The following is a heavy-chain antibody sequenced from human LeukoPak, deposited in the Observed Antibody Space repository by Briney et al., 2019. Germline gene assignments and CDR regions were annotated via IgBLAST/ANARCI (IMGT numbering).Heavy chain of an antibody. CDR3: ARDPHDYGLDY. CDR1: GFTVSSNY. J-gene: IGHJ4*02. CDR2: IYSGGST. V-gene: IGHV3-53*01. Sequence: GGSLRLSCAASGFTVSSNYMSWVRQAPGKGLEWVSVIYSGGSTYYADSVKGRFTISRDNSKNTLYPQMNSLRAEDTAVYYCARDPHDYGLDYWGQGTLVTVSS. D-gene: IGHD4-17*01.